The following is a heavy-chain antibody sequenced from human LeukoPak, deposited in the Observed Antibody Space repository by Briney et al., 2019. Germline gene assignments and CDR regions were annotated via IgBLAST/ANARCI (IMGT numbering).Heavy chain of an antibody. CDR3: ARVDGDYEPLSAFDI. J-gene: IGHJ3*02. D-gene: IGHD4-17*01. Sequence: YSSGSTNYNPSLKSRVTISVDPSKNQFSLKLSSVTAADTAVYYCARVDGDYEPLSAFDIWGQGTMVTVSS. CDR2: YSSGST. V-gene: IGHV4-59*01.